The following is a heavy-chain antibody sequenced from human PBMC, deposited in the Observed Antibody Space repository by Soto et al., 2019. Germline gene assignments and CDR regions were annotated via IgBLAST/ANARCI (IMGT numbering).Heavy chain of an antibody. J-gene: IGHJ6*03. D-gene: IGHD5-12*01. CDR2: IYSGGST. CDR3: ARSMSGYEYYYYYMDV. CDR1: GFTVSSNY. Sequence: GGSLRLSCAASGFTVSSNYMSWVRQAPGKGLEWVSVIYSGGSTYYADSVKGRFTISRHNSKNTLYLQMNSLRAEDTAVYYCARSMSGYEYYYYYMDVWGKGTTVTVSS. V-gene: IGHV3-53*04.